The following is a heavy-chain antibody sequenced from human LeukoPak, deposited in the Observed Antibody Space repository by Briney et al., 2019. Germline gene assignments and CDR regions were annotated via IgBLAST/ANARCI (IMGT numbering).Heavy chain of an antibody. CDR1: GFTFSIYA. D-gene: IGHD4-23*01. J-gene: IGHJ6*03. CDR2: LAYDGTNE. V-gene: IGHV3-30*18. Sequence: SGRSLRLSCATSGFTFSIYAMHWVRHAPGKGLEWVALLAYDGTNEYYADSVKGRFTISRDNSKNTVYLQMTNLKPGDTAVYYCAKTGNKVCYYMDVWGKGTTVTISS. CDR3: AKTGNKVCYYMDV.